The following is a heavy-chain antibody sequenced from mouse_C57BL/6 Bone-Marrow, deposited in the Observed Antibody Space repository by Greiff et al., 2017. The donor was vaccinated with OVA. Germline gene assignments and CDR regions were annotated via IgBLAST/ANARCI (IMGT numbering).Heavy chain of an antibody. V-gene: IGHV5-17*01. CDR3: ARGGPDDYDDIDD. D-gene: IGHD2-4*01. Sequence: EVQLVESGGGLVKPGGSLKLSCTASGFTFSDYGMHWVRQAPEKGLEWVAYISSGSSTIYYADTVKGRFTISRDNAKNTLFLQMTSLRSEDTAIYYCARGGPDDYDDIDDWGTGTTVTVSS. CDR2: ISSGSSTI. CDR1: GFTFSDYG. J-gene: IGHJ1*03.